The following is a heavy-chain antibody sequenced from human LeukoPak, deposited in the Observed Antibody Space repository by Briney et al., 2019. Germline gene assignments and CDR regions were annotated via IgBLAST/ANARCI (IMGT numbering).Heavy chain of an antibody. CDR3: ASTGDSRGMLFPD. D-gene: IGHD3-22*01. J-gene: IGHJ4*02. V-gene: IGHV1-69*04. CDR1: GGTFISYA. CDR2: IIPILGIA. Sequence: SVKVSCKASGGTFISYAISWVRQAPGQGLEWMGRIIPILGIANCAQKFQGRVTITADKSTSTAYMELSSLRSEDTAVYYCASTGDSRGMLFPDWGQGTLVTVSS.